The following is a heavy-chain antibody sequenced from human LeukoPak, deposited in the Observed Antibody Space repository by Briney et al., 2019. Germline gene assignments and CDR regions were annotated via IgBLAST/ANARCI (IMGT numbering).Heavy chain of an antibody. J-gene: IGHJ4*02. CDR2: IYYSGTT. CDR3: ARETMAVHLDD. V-gene: IGHV4-30-4*01. D-gene: IGHD5-24*01. Sequence: SETLSLTCTVSGDSTSSGDYFWRWIRQPPGGGLEWVGYIYYSGTTYYNPSLKSRVTISVDTSKNQFSLNLTSVTAQDTAVYYCARETMAVHLDDWGQGNLVTVSS. CDR1: GDSTSSGDYF.